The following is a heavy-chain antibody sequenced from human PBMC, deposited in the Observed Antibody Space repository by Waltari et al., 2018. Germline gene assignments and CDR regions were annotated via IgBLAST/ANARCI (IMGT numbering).Heavy chain of an antibody. CDR3: ARFSKSANWIDP. D-gene: IGHD3-3*02. J-gene: IGHJ5*02. CDR2: ISYRGST. Sequence: QLQLQESGPGLVKPSETLSLTCTVSGGSISSSSYYWGWIRQPPGKGLEWIGSISYRGSTYYNTSLMSRVTISVDTSKNQFSLKLTSVIAAETAVFYCARFSKSANWIDPWGQGTLVTVSS. CDR1: GGSISSSSYY. V-gene: IGHV4-39*01.